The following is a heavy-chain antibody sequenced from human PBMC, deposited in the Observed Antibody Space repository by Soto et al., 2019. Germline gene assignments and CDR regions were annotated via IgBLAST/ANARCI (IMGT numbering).Heavy chain of an antibody. CDR3: ARDWFCSGGSCYNWFDP. CDR2: ISTYNGNT. Sequence: ASVKVSCKASGYTFTSYGISWVRQAPGQGLEWMGWISTYNGNTNYAQKVQGRVTMTTDTSTSTVYMELRSLRSDDTAVYYCARDWFCSGGSCYNWFDPWGQGTLVTVS. J-gene: IGHJ5*02. D-gene: IGHD2-15*01. V-gene: IGHV1-18*01. CDR1: GYTFTSYG.